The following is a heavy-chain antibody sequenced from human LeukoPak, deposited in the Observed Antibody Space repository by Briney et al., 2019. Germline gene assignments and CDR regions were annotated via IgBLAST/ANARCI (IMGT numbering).Heavy chain of an antibody. J-gene: IGHJ3*02. V-gene: IGHV4-59*01. D-gene: IGHD5-18*01. CDR1: GGSLSIYY. Sequence: PSETLSLTCSVSGGSLSIYYWSWIRQPPGKGLEWIGYIYNSGSTNYNPSLKSRVTISVDTSKNQFSLKLSSVTAADTAVYYCARGIRGVDTAMNDALDIWGQGTMVTVSS. CDR2: IYNSGST. CDR3: ARGIRGVDTAMNDALDI.